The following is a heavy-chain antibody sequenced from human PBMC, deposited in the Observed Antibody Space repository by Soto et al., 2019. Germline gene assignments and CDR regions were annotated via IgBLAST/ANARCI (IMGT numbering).Heavy chain of an antibody. CDR1: GVAFSSYA. D-gene: IGHD2-2*02. J-gene: IGHJ4*01. CDR2: IIPIFGTE. CDR3: ARYRSYCSSTRCDNSGFDY. Sequence: SVKVSCKASGVAFSSYAMSWVRQAPLRVLEWMVGIIPIFGTENYAQKFQGRVTITADESTSTAYMEMSSLRSEDTAVYYCARYRSYCSSTRCDNSGFDYWG. V-gene: IGHV1-69*13.